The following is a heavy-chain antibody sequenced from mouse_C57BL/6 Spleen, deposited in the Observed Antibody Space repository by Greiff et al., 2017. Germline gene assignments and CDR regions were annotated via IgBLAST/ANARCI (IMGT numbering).Heavy chain of an antibody. Sequence: QVQLKQSGPELVKPGASVKISCKASGYAFSSSWMNWVKQRPGTGLEWIGRIYPGDGDTNYNGKFKGKATLTADKSCSTAYMQLSSLTSEDSAVYFCARGSSGSYAMDYWGQGTSVTVSS. CDR3: ARGSSGSYAMDY. CDR2: IYPGDGDT. J-gene: IGHJ4*01. CDR1: GYAFSSSW. D-gene: IGHD3-2*02. V-gene: IGHV1-82*01.